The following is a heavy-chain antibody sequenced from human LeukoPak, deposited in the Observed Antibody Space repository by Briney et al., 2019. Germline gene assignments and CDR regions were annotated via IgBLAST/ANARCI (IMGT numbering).Heavy chain of an antibody. CDR3: ARVKSSTRGPYYHYYMDV. D-gene: IGHD3-10*01. CDR2: IDTSGSI. V-gene: IGHV4-4*07. CDR1: GGSISSYY. Sequence: PSETLSLTCTVPGGSISSYYWSWIPQPAGKGLEWIGRIDTSGSIIYNPSLKSRVTISVDTSKNQISLKVSSVTAADTAVYYCARVKSSTRGPYYHYYMDVWGKGTTVIVSS. J-gene: IGHJ6*03.